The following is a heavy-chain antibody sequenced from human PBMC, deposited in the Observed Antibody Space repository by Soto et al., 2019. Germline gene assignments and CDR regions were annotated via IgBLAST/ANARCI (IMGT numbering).Heavy chain of an antibody. J-gene: IGHJ6*02. CDR1: GYTFTSYG. D-gene: IGHD3-10*01. Sequence: QVQLVQSGAEVKKPGASVKVSCKASGYTFTSYGISWVRQAPGQGLEWMGWISAYNGNTNYAQKLQGRVTMTTDTXTXXAYMELRSLRSDDTAVYYCARDYRVLRYYYYGMDVWGQGTTVTVSS. CDR2: ISAYNGNT. CDR3: ARDYRVLRYYYYGMDV. V-gene: IGHV1-18*01.